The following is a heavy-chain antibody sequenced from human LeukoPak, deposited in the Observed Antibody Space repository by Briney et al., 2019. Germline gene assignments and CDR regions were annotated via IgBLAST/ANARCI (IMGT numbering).Heavy chain of an antibody. CDR2: IWYDGSNK. CDR3: AKDVTTGTLALDY. V-gene: IGHV3-33*06. D-gene: IGHD1-1*01. J-gene: IGHJ4*02. Sequence: TGGSLRLSCAASGFTFSSWGMHWVRQAPGKGLEWVAVIWYDGSNKYYADSVKGRFTISRDNSKNTLYLQMNSLRAEDTAMYYCAKDVTTGTLALDYWGQGTLVTVSS. CDR1: GFTFSSWG.